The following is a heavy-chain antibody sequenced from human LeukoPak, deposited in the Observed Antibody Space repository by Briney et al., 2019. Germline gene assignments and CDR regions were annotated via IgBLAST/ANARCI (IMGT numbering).Heavy chain of an antibody. Sequence: ASVKVSCKVSGYTLTELSTHWVRQAPGKGLEWMGGFDPEDGETIYAQKFQGRVTMTEDTSTDTAYMELSSLRSEDTAVYYCAREPSITMIRGVPNWFDPWGQGTLVTVSS. J-gene: IGHJ5*02. CDR1: GYTLTELS. CDR2: FDPEDGET. D-gene: IGHD3-10*01. CDR3: AREPSITMIRGVPNWFDP. V-gene: IGHV1-24*01.